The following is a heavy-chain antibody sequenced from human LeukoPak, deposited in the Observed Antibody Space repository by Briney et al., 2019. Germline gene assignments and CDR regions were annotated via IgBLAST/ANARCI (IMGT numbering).Heavy chain of an antibody. D-gene: IGHD3-16*01. CDR2: IIPIFGTA. V-gene: IGHV1-69*05. CDR3: ARIKDNWFDP. Sequence: SVKVSCKASGGTFSSYAISWVRQAPGQGLEWMGRIIPIFGTANYAQQLQGRVTITTDESTSTAYMELSSLRSEDTAVYYCARIKDNWFDPWGQGTLVTVSS. J-gene: IGHJ5*02. CDR1: GGTFSSYA.